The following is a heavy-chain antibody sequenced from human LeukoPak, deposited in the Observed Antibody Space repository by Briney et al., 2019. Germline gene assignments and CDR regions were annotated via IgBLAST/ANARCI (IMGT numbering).Heavy chain of an antibody. V-gene: IGHV4-34*01. CDR3: ARAPGYSSSSGGLDP. Sequence: SETLSLTCAVYGGSFSGYYWSWIRQPPGKGREWIGEINHSGSTNYNPSLKSRVTISVDTSKTQFSLKLSSVTAADTAVYYCARAPGYSSSSGGLDPWGQGTLVTVSS. CDR1: GGSFSGYY. CDR2: INHSGST. D-gene: IGHD6-6*01. J-gene: IGHJ5*02.